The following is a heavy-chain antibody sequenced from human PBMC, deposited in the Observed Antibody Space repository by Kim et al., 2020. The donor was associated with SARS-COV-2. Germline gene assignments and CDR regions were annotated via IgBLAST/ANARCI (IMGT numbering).Heavy chain of an antibody. CDR3: ARRYNWNDFDY. CDR1: GYSFTNYW. Sequence: GESLKISCEGFGYSFTNYWIGWVRQMPGKGLEWMGRIDPIDSYTNYSPSFRGHVTISADKSTSTAYLQWSSLKASDTAIYYCARRYNWNDFDYWGPGTLVTVSS. CDR2: IDPIDSYT. J-gene: IGHJ4*02. D-gene: IGHD1-20*01. V-gene: IGHV5-10-1*01.